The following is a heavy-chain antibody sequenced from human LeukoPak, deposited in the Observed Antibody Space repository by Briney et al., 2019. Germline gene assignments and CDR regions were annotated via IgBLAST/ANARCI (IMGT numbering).Heavy chain of an antibody. J-gene: IGHJ4*02. CDR2: IYYSGTT. CDR1: GGSISSYY. Sequence: SETLSLTCTVSGGSISSYYWSWIRQPPGKGLEWIGYIYYSGTTDYNPSLKSRVTISVDTSNNQFSLKVSSVTAADTAVYYCVRDQSEFDSWGQGTVVTVSS. V-gene: IGHV4-59*01. CDR3: VRDQSEFDS.